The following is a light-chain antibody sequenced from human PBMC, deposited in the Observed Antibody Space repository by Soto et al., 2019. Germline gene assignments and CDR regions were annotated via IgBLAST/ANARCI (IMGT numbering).Light chain of an antibody. CDR2: GAS. V-gene: IGKV3-20*01. CDR1: QSVSSSY. Sequence: EIVMTQSPAILSVSPGERATLSCRAIQSVSSSYLAWYQQKPGQAPRLLIYGASSRATGIPDRFSGSGSGTDFTLTISILEPEDFAVYYCQQYGSSPPWTFGQGTKVDIK. CDR3: QQYGSSPPWT. J-gene: IGKJ1*01.